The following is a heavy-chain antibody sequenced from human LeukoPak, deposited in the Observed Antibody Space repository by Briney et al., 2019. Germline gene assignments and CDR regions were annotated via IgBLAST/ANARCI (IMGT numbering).Heavy chain of an antibody. CDR1: GGSISSSNFY. Sequence: SETLSLTCTVSGGSISSSNFYWGWIRQPPGKGLEWIGEINHSGSTNYNPSLKSRVTISVDTSKNQFSLKLSSVTAADTAVYYCARGYSGYGLDVWGKGTTVTVSS. D-gene: IGHD5-12*01. J-gene: IGHJ6*04. CDR2: INHSGST. V-gene: IGHV4-39*07. CDR3: ARGYSGYGLDV.